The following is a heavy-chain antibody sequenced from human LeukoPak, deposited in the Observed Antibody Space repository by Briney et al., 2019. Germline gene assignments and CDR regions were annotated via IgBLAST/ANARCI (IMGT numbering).Heavy chain of an antibody. J-gene: IGHJ6*02. CDR1: GGSISSSSYY. V-gene: IGHV4-39*07. CDR2: IYYSGST. D-gene: IGHD1-26*01. CDR3: ARDSQWEIQGPYYYYYGMDV. Sequence: SETLSLTCTVSGGSISSSSYYWGWIRQPPGKGLEWIGSIYYSGSTYYNPSLKSRVTISVDTSKNQFSLKLSSVTAADTAVYYCARDSQWEIQGPYYYYYGMDVWGQGTTVTVSS.